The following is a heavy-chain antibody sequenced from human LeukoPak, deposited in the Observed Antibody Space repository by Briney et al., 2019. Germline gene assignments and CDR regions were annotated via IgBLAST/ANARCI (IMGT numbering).Heavy chain of an antibody. CDR1: GGSISSYY. CDR2: IYNSGST. V-gene: IGHV4-59*01. J-gene: IGHJ5*02. D-gene: IGHD7-27*01. CDR3: TRGAINWGHNCFDP. Sequence: PSETLSLICTVSGGSISSYYWSWIRQPPGKGLEWIGYIYNSGSTNFNPSLKSRVTISVDISKRQLSLKLISVTAADTAVYYCTRGAINWGHNCFDPWGQGTLVTVSS.